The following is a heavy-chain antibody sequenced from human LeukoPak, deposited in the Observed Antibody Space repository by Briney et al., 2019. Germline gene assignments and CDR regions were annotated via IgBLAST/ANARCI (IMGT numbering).Heavy chain of an antibody. CDR1: GGSMSSDDSH. CDR3: AREEAEELPYSHVFDI. CDR2: VYSTGST. V-gene: IGHV4-30-4*01. J-gene: IGHJ3*02. D-gene: IGHD1-7*01. Sequence: PSETLSLTCTVSGGSMSSDDSHWSWIRQSPGKGLEWIGYVYSTGSTFYNPSLKGRVSMSVDTSKNRFFLRLSSLIAADTAVYYCAREEAEELPYSHVFDIWGQGTTVIVSS.